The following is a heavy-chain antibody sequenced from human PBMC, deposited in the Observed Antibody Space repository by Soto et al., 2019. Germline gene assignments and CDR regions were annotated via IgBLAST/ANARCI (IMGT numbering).Heavy chain of an antibody. Sequence: HITLKESGPTLVKPTQTLTLTCTFSGFSLSTSGVGVGWIRQPPGKALEWLALIYWNYDNRYSPSLKSRLTITKDTSKNQVVLTMTNIDPVDTATYYCALSHGDVWGEGTTVPVSS. CDR2: IYWNYDN. CDR1: GFSLSTSGVG. CDR3: ALSHGDV. V-gene: IGHV2-5*01. J-gene: IGHJ6*04.